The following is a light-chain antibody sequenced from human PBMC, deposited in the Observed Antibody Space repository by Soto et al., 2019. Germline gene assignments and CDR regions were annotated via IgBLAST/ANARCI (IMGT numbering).Light chain of an antibody. CDR3: CSYTTSSTYV. Sequence: QSALTQPASVSGSPGQSIAISCTGTSSDVGAYNYVSWYQQHPGKAPKLMIYDVNNRPSGVSNRFSGSKSGNTASLTISGLQAEDEAEYYCCSYTTSSTYVFGPGTKLTVL. V-gene: IGLV2-14*03. J-gene: IGLJ1*01. CDR2: DVN. CDR1: SSDVGAYNY.